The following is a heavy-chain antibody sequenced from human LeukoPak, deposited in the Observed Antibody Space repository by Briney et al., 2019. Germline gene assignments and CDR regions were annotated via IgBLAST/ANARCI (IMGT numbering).Heavy chain of an antibody. J-gene: IGHJ4*02. V-gene: IGHV4-59*01. CDR2: IYYSGST. CDR1: GGSISSYY. Sequence: SETLSLTCTVSGGSISSYYWSWIRQPPGKGLEWIGYIYYSGSTNYNPSLKSRVTISVDTSKNQFSLKLSSVTAADTAVYYCTEGYTSMVIDYWGQGTLVTVSS. CDR3: TEGYTSMVIDY. D-gene: IGHD5-18*01.